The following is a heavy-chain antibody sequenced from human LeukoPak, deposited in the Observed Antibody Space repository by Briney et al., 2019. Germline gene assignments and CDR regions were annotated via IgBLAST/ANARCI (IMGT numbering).Heavy chain of an antibody. CDR1: GFTVSSNY. Sequence: GGSLRLSCAASGFTVSSNYMSWVRQAPGKGLEWVSVIYRGGSTFYADSVKGRFTISRDNSKNTLYLQMKSLRAEDTAVYYCAGDLDGYGGFDYWGQGTLVTVSS. J-gene: IGHJ4*02. V-gene: IGHV3-66*01. D-gene: IGHD2-15*01. CDR3: AGDLDGYGGFDY. CDR2: IYRGGST.